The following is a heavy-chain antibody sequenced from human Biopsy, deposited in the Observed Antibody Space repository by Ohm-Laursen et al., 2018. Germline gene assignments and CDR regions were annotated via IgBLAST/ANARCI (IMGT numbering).Heavy chain of an antibody. CDR2: VMPFFGTA. D-gene: IGHD3-22*01. Sequence: GASVKVSCKASGGTFSSYIFAWARQAPGQRPEWMGDVMPFFGTAQYAPKLQGRVSMTADKTTYTAYMELTSLTSEDTAVYFCARHYYDTSGYNWFDPWGQGTLVTVSS. CDR1: GGTFSSYI. V-gene: IGHV1-69*06. J-gene: IGHJ5*02. CDR3: ARHYYDTSGYNWFDP.